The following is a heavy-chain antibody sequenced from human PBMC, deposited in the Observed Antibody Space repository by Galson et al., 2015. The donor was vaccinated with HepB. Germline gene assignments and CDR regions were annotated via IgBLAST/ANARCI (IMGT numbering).Heavy chain of an antibody. V-gene: IGHV3-11*06. CDR2: ISGRSSYT. D-gene: IGHD6-13*01. CDR1: GFTFSDYY. J-gene: IGHJ4*02. Sequence: SLRLSCAASGFTFSDYYMSWIRQAPGKGLEWVSYISGRSSYTNYADSVKGRFAISRDNAKNSLYLQMNTLSAEDTAIYYCARGSSLHYWGQGTLVTVSS. CDR3: ARGSSLHY.